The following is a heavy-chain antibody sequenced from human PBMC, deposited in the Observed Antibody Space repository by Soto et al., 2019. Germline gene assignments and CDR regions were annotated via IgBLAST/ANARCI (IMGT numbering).Heavy chain of an antibody. D-gene: IGHD6-19*01. CDR2: ISYDGSNK. CDR3: AKDGHRLAVPGNVPAFDY. CDR1: GFTFSSYG. V-gene: IGHV3-30*18. Sequence: QVQLVESGGGVVQPGRSLRLSCAASGFTFSSYGMHWVRQAPGKGLEWVAVISYDGSNKYYADSVKGRFTISRDNSKNTLYLQMNSLRAEDTAVYYCAKDGHRLAVPGNVPAFDYWGQGTLVTVSS. J-gene: IGHJ4*02.